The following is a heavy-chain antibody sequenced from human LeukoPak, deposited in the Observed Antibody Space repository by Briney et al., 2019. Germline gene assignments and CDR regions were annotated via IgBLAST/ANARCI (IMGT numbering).Heavy chain of an antibody. D-gene: IGHD6-13*01. CDR3: ARDIEAAGLFLDY. Sequence: GGSLRLSCAASGFTFSSYWMSWVRQAPGKGLEWVANMKYDGSEKYCVDSVKGRFTISRDNAKNSLYLQMNSLRAEDTAVYYCARDIEAAGLFLDYWGQGTLVTVSS. V-gene: IGHV3-7*01. J-gene: IGHJ4*02. CDR1: GFTFSSYW. CDR2: MKYDGSEK.